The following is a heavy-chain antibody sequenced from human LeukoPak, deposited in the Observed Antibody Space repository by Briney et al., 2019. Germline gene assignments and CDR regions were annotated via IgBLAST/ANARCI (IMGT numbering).Heavy chain of an antibody. CDR1: GCTVSTNY. D-gene: IGHD1-14*01. V-gene: IGHV3-53*01. J-gene: IGHJ4*02. CDR3: ARGYLREPFDS. CDR2: VYSGGST. Sequence: GGSLRLSCAAFGCTVSTNYMSWARQAPGKGLEWVSVVYSGGSTHYADSVKGRFTISRDNSKNTLYLQMNRLRGEDTAVYYCARGYLREPFDSWGQGTLVIVSS.